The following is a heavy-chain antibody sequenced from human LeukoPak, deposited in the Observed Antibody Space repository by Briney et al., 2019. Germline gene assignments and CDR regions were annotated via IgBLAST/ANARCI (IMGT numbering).Heavy chain of an antibody. Sequence: GGSLRLSCAAPGFTFSSYEMNWVRQATGKGLEWVSYISSSGSTIYYADSVKGRFTISRDNAKNSLYLQMNSLRAEDTAVYYCAELGITMIGGVWGKGTTVTISS. CDR3: AELGITMIGGV. J-gene: IGHJ6*04. CDR1: GFTFSSYE. V-gene: IGHV3-48*03. CDR2: ISSSGSTI. D-gene: IGHD3-10*02.